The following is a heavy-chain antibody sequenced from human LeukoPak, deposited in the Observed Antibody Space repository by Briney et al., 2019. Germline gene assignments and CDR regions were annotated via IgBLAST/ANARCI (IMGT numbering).Heavy chain of an antibody. V-gene: IGHV5-51*01. Sequence: GESLKISCEASGYTSTHQWIGWVRQMPGTGLEWVGIIYPRDSDTIYSPSFQGHVTISADTSINTAYLEWRSLEASDTAMYYCARHSDVVVAIWGQGTQVTVSS. CDR2: IYPRDSDT. J-gene: IGHJ4*02. CDR1: GYTSTHQW. D-gene: IGHD2-21*01. CDR3: ARHSDVVVAI.